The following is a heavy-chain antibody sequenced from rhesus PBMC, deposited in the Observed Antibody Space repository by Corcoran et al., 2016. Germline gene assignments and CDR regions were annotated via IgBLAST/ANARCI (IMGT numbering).Heavy chain of an antibody. D-gene: IGHD3-9*01. CDR2: IGGSLGGA. J-gene: IGHJ5-2*02. CDR3: GRHPFPYGSLDV. Sequence: QVQLQESGPRLVKPSATLSLTCAVSGDSIRSFTWWTLLPPSQGKGLEWIGNIGGSLGGAYYNPSLQSRVTISKDTSKNQFFLKLNSMTAEDTAGYHCGRHPFPYGSLDVWGRGILVTVSS. V-gene: IGHV4-65*02. CDR1: GDSIRSFTW.